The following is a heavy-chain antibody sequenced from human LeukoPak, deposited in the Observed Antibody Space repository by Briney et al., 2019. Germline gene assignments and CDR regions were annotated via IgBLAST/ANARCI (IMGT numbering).Heavy chain of an antibody. CDR1: GFTFSGNA. V-gene: IGHV3-23*01. J-gene: IGHJ4*02. Sequence: KAGGSLRLSCAASGFTFSGNAMSWVRQAPGKGLEWVSAISGSGDAPYYADSVKGRFTISRDNSKNTLYLQMNNLRVEDTAVYYCASGIAVTGPLDHWGQGTLVTVSS. CDR3: ASGIAVTGPLDH. CDR2: ISGSGDAP. D-gene: IGHD6-19*01.